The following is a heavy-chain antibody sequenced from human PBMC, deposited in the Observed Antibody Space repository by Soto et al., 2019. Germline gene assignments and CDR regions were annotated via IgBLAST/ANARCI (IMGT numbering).Heavy chain of an antibody. CDR3: ARHRHYVDYVNNCFAP. CDR1: GGSISSYY. D-gene: IGHD4-17*01. J-gene: IGHJ5*02. CDR2: IYYSGST. V-gene: IGHV4-59*01. Sequence: SETLSLTCTVSGGSISSYYWSWIRQPPGKGLEWIGYIYYSGSTNYNPSLKSRVTISVDTSKNQFSLKLSSVTAADTAVYYCARHRHYVDYVNNCFAPWGQGTLDTVSS.